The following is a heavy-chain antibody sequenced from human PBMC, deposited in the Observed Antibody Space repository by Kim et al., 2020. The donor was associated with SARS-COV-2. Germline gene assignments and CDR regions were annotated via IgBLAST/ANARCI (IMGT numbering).Heavy chain of an antibody. J-gene: IGHJ4*02. CDR2: IKSKTDGGTT. V-gene: IGHV3-15*01. CDR1: GFTFSNAW. D-gene: IGHD3-10*01. Sequence: GGSLRLSCAASGFTFSNAWMSWVRQAPGKGLEWVSRIKSKTDGGTTDYAAPVKGRFTISRDDSKNTLYLQMNSLKTEDTAVYYCTTFSVTMVQGGYFDYWGQGTLVTVSS. CDR3: TTFSVTMVQGGYFDY.